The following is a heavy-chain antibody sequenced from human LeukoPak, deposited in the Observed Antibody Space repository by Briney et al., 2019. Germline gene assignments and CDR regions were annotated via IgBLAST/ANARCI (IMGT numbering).Heavy chain of an antibody. CDR3: AGRRPGLGGLAHFDY. J-gene: IGHJ4*02. CDR1: GGSISSYY. V-gene: IGHV4-59*08. CDR2: IYYSGST. D-gene: IGHD3-16*01. Sequence: SETLSLTCTVSGGSISSYYWSWIRQPPGKGLEWIGYIYYSGSTNYNPSLKSRVTISVDTSKNQFSLKLSSVTAADTAVYYCAGRRPGLGGLAHFDYWGQGTLVTVSS.